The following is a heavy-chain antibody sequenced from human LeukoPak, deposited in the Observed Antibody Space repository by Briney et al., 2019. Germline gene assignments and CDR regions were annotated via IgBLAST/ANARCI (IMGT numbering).Heavy chain of an antibody. Sequence: GGSLRLSCAASGFTFSSYGMSWVRQAPGKGLEWVSAISGSGGSTYYADSVKGRFTISRDNSKNTLYLQMNSLRAEDTAVYYCAKGGSYRSQPYFDYWGQGTPVTVSS. CDR3: AKGGSYRSQPYFDY. CDR2: ISGSGGST. CDR1: GFTFSSYG. V-gene: IGHV3-23*01. D-gene: IGHD3-16*02. J-gene: IGHJ4*02.